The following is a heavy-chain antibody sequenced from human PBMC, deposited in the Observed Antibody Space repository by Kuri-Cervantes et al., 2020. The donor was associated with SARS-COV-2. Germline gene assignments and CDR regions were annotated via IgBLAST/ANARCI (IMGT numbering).Heavy chain of an antibody. CDR1: GFTFSSYS. V-gene: IGHV3-21*04. J-gene: IGHJ4*02. Sequence: GESLKISCAASGFTFSSYSMNWVRQAPGKGLEWVSSISSSSSYIYYADSVKGRFTISRDNSKNTLYLQMNSLRAEDTAVYYCANFARGSYRGVDYFDYWGQGTLVTVSS. CDR2: ISSSSSYI. D-gene: IGHD3-16*02. CDR3: ANFARGSYRGVDYFDY.